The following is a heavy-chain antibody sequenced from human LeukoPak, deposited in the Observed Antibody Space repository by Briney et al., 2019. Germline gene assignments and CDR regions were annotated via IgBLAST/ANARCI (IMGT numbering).Heavy chain of an antibody. Sequence: SETLSLTCTVSGYSISSGYYWGWIRQPPGKGLEWIGSIYHSGSTYYNPSLKSRVTISVDTSKNQFSLKLSSVTAADTAVYYCARQDIVATGAFDYWGQGTLVTVSS. V-gene: IGHV4-38-2*02. D-gene: IGHD5-12*01. CDR1: GYSISSGYY. CDR3: ARQDIVATGAFDY. J-gene: IGHJ4*02. CDR2: IYHSGST.